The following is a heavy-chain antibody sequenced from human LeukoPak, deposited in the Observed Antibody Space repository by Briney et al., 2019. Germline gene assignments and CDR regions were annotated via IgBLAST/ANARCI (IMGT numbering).Heavy chain of an antibody. CDR3: ARSLNWGSGYYFDY. CDR2: IYYSGST. V-gene: IGHV4-39*01. CDR1: GGSISSSSYY. J-gene: IGHJ4*02. D-gene: IGHD7-27*01. Sequence: SETLSLTCTVSGGSISSSSYYWGWIRQPPGKGLELIGSIYYSGSTYYNPSLKSRVTISVDTSKNQFSLKLSSVTAADTAVYYCARSLNWGSGYYFDYWGQGTLVTVSS.